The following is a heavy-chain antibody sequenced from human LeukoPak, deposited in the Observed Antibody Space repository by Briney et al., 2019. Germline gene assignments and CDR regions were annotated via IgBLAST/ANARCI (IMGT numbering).Heavy chain of an antibody. D-gene: IGHD3-10*01. V-gene: IGHV4-30-2*01. CDR2: IYQSGSI. J-gene: IGHJ3*02. Sequence: SQTLSLTCAVSSGSITSGCYYWTWIRQPPGKGLEWIGNIYQSGSIKYNPSLKSRVTQSIGTAKNQFSLKLNSVTAADTAIYYCARGLASGGIFDIWGQGTMVTVSS. CDR3: ARGLASGGIFDI. CDR1: SGSITSGCYY.